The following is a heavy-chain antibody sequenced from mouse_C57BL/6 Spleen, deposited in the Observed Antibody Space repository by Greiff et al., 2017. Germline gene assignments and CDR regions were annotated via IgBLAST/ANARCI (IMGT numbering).Heavy chain of an antibody. CDR3: ARQYYYGSSPFAY. V-gene: IGHV1-55*01. CDR1: GYTFTSYW. J-gene: IGHJ3*01. CDR2: IYPGSGST. Sequence: QVQLQQPGAELVKPGASVKMSCKASGYTFTSYWITWVKQRPGQGLEWIGDIYPGSGSTNYNEKFKSKATLTVDTSSSTAYMQLSSLTSEDSAVYYCARQYYYGSSPFAYWGQGTLVTVSA. D-gene: IGHD1-1*01.